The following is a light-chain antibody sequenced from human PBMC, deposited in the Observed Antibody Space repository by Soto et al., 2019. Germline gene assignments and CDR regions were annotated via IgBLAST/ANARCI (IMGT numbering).Light chain of an antibody. CDR2: EVN. Sequence: QSALIQPASVSGSPGQSLIISCTGTGGDFGSSTYVSWYQQHSDKAPKVVIYEVNKRPSGVSSRFSGAKSGSTASLTISGLQGDDAATYFCSSYTTTNSWVFGGGTKVTVL. V-gene: IGLV2-14*01. CDR3: SSYTTTNSWV. J-gene: IGLJ3*02. CDR1: GGDFGSSTY.